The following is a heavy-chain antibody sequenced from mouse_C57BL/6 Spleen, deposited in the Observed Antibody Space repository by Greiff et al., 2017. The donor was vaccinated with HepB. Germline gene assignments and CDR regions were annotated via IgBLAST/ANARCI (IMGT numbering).Heavy chain of an antibody. J-gene: IGHJ1*03. CDR1: GYTFTSYD. Sequence: VQLQQSGPELVKPGASVKLSCKASGYTFTSYDINWVKQRPGQGLEWIGWMYPRDGSTKYNEKFKGKATLTVATAYSPAYMEVHSLTSEDSSVYFCARSYCSSYGYFDVWGTGTTVTVSS. CDR2: MYPRDGST. CDR3: ARSYCSSYGYFDV. V-gene: IGHV1-85*01. D-gene: IGHD1-1*01.